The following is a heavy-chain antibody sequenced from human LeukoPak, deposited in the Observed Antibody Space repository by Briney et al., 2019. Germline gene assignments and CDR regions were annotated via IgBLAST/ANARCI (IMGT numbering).Heavy chain of an antibody. CDR1: GGTFSSYA. V-gene: IGHV1-69*01. Sequence: SVKVSCKASGGTFSSYAISWVRQAPGQGLEWMGGIIPIFGTANYAQKFQGRVTITADESTSAAYMELSSLRSEDTAVYYCARSPSSVAATWFDPWGQGTLVTVSS. D-gene: IGHD2-15*01. J-gene: IGHJ5*02. CDR3: ARSPSSVAATWFDP. CDR2: IIPIFGTA.